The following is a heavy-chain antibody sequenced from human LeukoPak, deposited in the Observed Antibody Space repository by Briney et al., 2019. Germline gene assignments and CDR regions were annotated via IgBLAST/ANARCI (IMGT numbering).Heavy chain of an antibody. D-gene: IGHD5-18*01. CDR1: GFTFSSYG. CDR3: ARVEDTAMDP. V-gene: IGHV3-30*03. J-gene: IGHJ5*02. Sequence: GGSLRLSCAASGFTFSSYGMHWVRQAPGKGLEWVAVISYDGSNKYYADSVKGRFTISRDNSKNTLYLQMNSLRAEDTAVYYCARVEDTAMDPWGQGTLVTVSS. CDR2: ISYDGSNK.